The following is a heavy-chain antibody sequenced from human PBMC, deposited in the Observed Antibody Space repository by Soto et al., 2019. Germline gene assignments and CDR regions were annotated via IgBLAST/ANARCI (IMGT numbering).Heavy chain of an antibody. D-gene: IGHD2-2*01. CDR1: GFTFSSYA. V-gene: IGHV3-23*01. CDR2: ISGSGGST. CDR3: AKGRGIVVVPAARDLAFY. Sequence: GGSLRLSCAASGFTFSSYAMSWVRQAPGKGLEWVSAISGSGGSTYYADSVKGRFTISRDNSKNTLYLQMNSLRAEDTAVYYCAKGRGIVVVPAARDLAFYWGQGTLVTVSS. J-gene: IGHJ4*02.